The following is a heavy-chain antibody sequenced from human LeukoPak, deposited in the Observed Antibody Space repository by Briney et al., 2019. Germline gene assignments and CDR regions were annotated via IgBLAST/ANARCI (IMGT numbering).Heavy chain of an antibody. Sequence: KPGGSLRLSCAASGFTFSSYSMNWVRQAPGKGLEWVSSISSSRSYIYYADSVKGRFTISRDNAKNSLYLQMNSLRAEDTAVYYCARVISYYYDSSGYYLDYWGQGTLVTVSS. CDR3: ARVISYYYDSSGYYLDY. CDR2: ISSSRSYI. J-gene: IGHJ4*02. V-gene: IGHV3-21*01. D-gene: IGHD3-22*01. CDR1: GFTFSSYS.